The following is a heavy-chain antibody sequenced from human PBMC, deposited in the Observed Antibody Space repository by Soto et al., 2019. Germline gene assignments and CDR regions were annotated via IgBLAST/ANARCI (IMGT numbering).Heavy chain of an antibody. J-gene: IGHJ5*02. Sequence: QVQLVQSGAEVKKPGSSVKVSCKASGGTFSSYAISWVRQAPGQGLEWMGGIIPIFGTANYAQKFQGRVTITADESTSTGYMELSSLRSEDTAVYYCARGDPNYGDYVLNWLDHWGQEPLVTVSS. CDR1: GGTFSSYA. V-gene: IGHV1-69*01. D-gene: IGHD4-17*01. CDR2: IIPIFGTA. CDR3: ARGDPNYGDYVLNWLDH.